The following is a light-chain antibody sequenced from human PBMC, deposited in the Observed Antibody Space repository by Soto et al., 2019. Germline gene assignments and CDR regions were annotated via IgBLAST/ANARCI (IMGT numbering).Light chain of an antibody. V-gene: IGKV4-1*01. J-gene: IGKJ4*01. CDR2: WAS. CDR1: QTLLYSTNNKNY. Sequence: DIVMTQSPDSLAVSLGERATINCRSSQTLLYSTNNKNYLAWYQQRRGQPPKLLISWASTRESGVPDRFSGSGSGTDFTLTISSLQAEDVAVYYCHQYYSLPLTFGGGTKVDSK. CDR3: HQYYSLPLT.